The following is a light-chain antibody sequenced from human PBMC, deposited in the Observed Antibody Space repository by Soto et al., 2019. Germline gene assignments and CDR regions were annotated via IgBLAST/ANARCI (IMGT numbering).Light chain of an antibody. CDR3: QQYDGGIT. CDR1: QDTNNY. CDR2: DAS. J-gene: IGKJ3*01. V-gene: IGKV1-33*01. Sequence: DIQLTQSPSSLSASVGDRVTITCQASQDTNNYLYWYQQKPGKAPKLLIYDASHLATGVPSRFSGRGSGTDFTLTISCLQPEDIATYYCQQYDGGITFGPGTKVDIK.